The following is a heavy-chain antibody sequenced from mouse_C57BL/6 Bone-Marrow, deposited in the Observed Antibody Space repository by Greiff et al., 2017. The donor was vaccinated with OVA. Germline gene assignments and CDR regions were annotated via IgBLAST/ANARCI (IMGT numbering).Heavy chain of an antibody. V-gene: IGHV14-4*01. CDR2: IDPENGDT. Sequence: QLQQSGAELVRPGASVKLSCTASGFNIKDDYMHWVKQRPEQGLDWIGWIDPENGDTEYASKFQGKATITADTSSNTAYLQLSSLTSEDTAVYYCTGVYYFDYWGQGTTLTVSS. J-gene: IGHJ2*01. CDR3: TGVYYFDY. CDR1: GFNIKDDY.